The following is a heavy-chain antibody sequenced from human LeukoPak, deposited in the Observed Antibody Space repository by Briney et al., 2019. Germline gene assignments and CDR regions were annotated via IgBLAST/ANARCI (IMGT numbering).Heavy chain of an antibody. V-gene: IGHV3-48*04. CDR2: ISRSSSTI. Sequence: GGSLRLSCAASGFTFSSYSIDWGRQAPGKGLEWLSYISRSSSTIYYADSVKGRFPISRDNAKNSVYLQMNSLRAEDTAVYYCARVWSSGYTKDYWGQGTLVTVSS. J-gene: IGHJ4*02. D-gene: IGHD3-22*01. CDR3: ARVWSSGYTKDY. CDR1: GFTFSSYS.